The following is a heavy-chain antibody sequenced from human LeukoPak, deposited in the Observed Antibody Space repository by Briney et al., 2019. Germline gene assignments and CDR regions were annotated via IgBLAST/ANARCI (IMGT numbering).Heavy chain of an antibody. D-gene: IGHD3-3*01. Sequence: GGSLRLSCAVSGFTLSNFAMTCVSQLPGKGLGWVSSITDIGPNTYYAPSVKRRFTISRDTSKNTLYLQMNSLRAEDTAIYYCAKRLSLRFDAFDIWGPGTMVTISS. CDR1: GFTLSNFA. J-gene: IGHJ3*02. V-gene: IGHV3-23*01. CDR2: ITDIGPNT. CDR3: AKRLSLRFDAFDI.